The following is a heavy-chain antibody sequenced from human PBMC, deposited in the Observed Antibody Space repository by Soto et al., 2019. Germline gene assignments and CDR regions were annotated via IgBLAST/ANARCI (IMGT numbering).Heavy chain of an antibody. CDR2: INPDGRMK. CDR3: ARDRAYNCFDY. Sequence: EVQLVESGGDLVQPGGSLRLSCAGSGFTFSSSWMVWVRQAPGEGLEWVGNINPDGRMKNYVDSVKGRFTISRDNAKNSVYLQMDSLRVEDTAVYYCARDRAYNCFDYWGQGTLVTVSS. V-gene: IGHV3-7*03. D-gene: IGHD1-1*01. CDR1: GFTFSSSW. J-gene: IGHJ4*02.